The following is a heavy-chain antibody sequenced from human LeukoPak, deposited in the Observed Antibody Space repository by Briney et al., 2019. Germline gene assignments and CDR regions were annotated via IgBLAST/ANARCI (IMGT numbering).Heavy chain of an antibody. CDR2: IYPGDSHT. CDR3: ARGPYAYTSSAALGSYNWFDP. D-gene: IGHD2-2*02. V-gene: IGHV5-51*01. CDR1: GYSFPNYR. J-gene: IGHJ5*02. Sequence: GASLKISCEGSGYSFPNYRIGWVRQMPGKGLEWMGIIYPGDSHTRYSPSFQDQVTISVDKSISTAYLQWSSLKASDTAMYYCARGPYAYTSSAALGSYNWFDPWGQGSLVTVSS.